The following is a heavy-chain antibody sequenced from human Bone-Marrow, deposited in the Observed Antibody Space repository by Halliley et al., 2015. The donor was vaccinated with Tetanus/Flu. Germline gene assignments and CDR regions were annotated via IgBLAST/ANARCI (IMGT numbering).Heavy chain of an antibody. V-gene: IGHV4-28*01. CDR3: ARNFWPYGSVWGAFGQ. J-gene: IGHJ4*02. Sequence: YIFYDGPTDYNPPLKRRVTMSVAPSKNQFSLKLTSATAADTAVYFCARNFWPYGSVWGAFGQWGQGPLVSVSS. D-gene: IGHD3-16*01. CDR2: IFYDGPT.